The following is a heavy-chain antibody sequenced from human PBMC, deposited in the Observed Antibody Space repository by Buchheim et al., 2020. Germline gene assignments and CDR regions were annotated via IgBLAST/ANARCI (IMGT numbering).Heavy chain of an antibody. CDR2: IYTSGST. D-gene: IGHD5-24*01. V-gene: IGHV4-61*02. J-gene: IGHJ4*02. CDR1: GGSISSGSYY. Sequence: QVQLQESGPGLVKPSQTLSLTCTVSGGSISSGSYYWSWIRQPAGKGLEWIGRIYTSGSTNYNPSLKSRVTISVDTSKNQSSLKLSSVTAADTAVYYCARGTNNRDGYNLFDYWGQGTL. CDR3: ARGTNNRDGYNLFDY.